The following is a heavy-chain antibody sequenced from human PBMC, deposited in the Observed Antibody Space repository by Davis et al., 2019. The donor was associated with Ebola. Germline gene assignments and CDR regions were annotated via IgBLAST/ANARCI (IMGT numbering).Heavy chain of an antibody. D-gene: IGHD6-6*01. V-gene: IGHV3-11*04. CDR3: AREHRYSSSGGCDAFDI. J-gene: IGHJ3*02. CDR1: GFTFSDYY. Sequence: GESLKISCAASGFTFSDYYMSWIRQAPGKGLEWVSYISSSGSTIYYADSVKGRFTISRDNAKNSLYLQMNSLRAEDTAVYYCAREHRYSSSGGCDAFDIWGQGTMVTVSS. CDR2: ISSSGSTI.